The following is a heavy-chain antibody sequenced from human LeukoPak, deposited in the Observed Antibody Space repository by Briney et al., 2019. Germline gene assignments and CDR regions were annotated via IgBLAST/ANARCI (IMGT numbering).Heavy chain of an antibody. J-gene: IGHJ4*02. D-gene: IGHD1-26*01. CDR1: GFTFSSYP. V-gene: IGHV3-23*01. CDR2: ISGSGGSI. CDR3: AKDMRPLGTQTHDFDY. Sequence: QPGGSLRLSCAASGFTFSSYPMIWVRQPAGKGLEWVATISGSGGSIYYADSVKGRFIISRDNSKNTLYLQMSSLRAEDTAIYYCAKDMRPLGTQTHDFDYWGLGNLVTVSS.